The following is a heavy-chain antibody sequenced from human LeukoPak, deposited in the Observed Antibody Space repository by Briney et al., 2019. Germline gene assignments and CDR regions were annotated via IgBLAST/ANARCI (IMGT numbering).Heavy chain of an antibody. D-gene: IGHD6-13*01. CDR2: IIPIFGTA. V-gene: IGHV1-69*05. J-gene: IGHJ4*02. CDR3: ARGPPYSSSWYGDEYHFDY. CDR1: GGTFSSYA. Sequence: SVKVSCKASGGTFSSYAISCVRQAPGQGLEWMGGIIPIFGTANYAQKFQGRVTITTDESTSTAYMELSSLRSEDTAVYYCARGPPYSSSWYGDEYHFDYWGQGTLVTVSS.